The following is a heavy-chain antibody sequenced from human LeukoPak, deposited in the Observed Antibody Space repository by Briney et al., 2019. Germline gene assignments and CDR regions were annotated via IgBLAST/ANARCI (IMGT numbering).Heavy chain of an antibody. V-gene: IGHV4-59*01. D-gene: IGHD5-24*01. CDR2: IYYSGST. CDR3: ARGDGYDLFDY. Sequence: SETLSLTCTVSGGSISTYYWSWIRQPPGKGLEWIGYIYYSGSTNYNPSLKNRVTISVDTSKNQFSLKLSSLTAADTAVFYCARGDGYDLFDYWGQGTLVTVSS. J-gene: IGHJ4*02. CDR1: GGSISTYY.